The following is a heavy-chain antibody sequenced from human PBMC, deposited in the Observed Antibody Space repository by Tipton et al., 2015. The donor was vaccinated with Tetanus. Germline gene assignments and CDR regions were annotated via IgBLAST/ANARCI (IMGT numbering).Heavy chain of an antibody. J-gene: IGHJ3*02. CDR3: ARDPQPALDAFDI. Sequence: QLVQSGAEVKKPGASVKVSCKASGYTFTSYYMHWVRQAPGQGLEWMGIINPSGGSTSYAQKFQGRVTMTRDTSTSTVYMELSSLRSEDTVVYYCARDPQPALDAFDIWGQGTMVTVSS. D-gene: IGHD2-2*01. V-gene: IGHV1-46*01. CDR2: INPSGGST. CDR1: GYTFTSYY.